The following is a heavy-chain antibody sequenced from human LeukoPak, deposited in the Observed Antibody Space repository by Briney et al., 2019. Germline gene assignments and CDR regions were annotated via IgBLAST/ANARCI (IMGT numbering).Heavy chain of an antibody. CDR1: GFTVDTYW. V-gene: IGHV3-7*03. D-gene: IGHD3-16*01. J-gene: IGHJ4*02. Sequence: PGGSLRLSCVASGFTVDTYWMSWVRQAPGKGLDWVAHIKQDGSQKYYVDSVKGRFTISRDNAKNSVYLQMNSLRAEDTAVYYCARDWGKIDYWGQGTLVTVSS. CDR2: IKQDGSQK. CDR3: ARDWGKIDY.